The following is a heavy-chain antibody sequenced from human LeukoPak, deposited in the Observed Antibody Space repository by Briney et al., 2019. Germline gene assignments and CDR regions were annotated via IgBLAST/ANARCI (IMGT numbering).Heavy chain of an antibody. CDR3: ATVRGSGYFDY. Sequence: VKVSCKASGYTFTDYYMHWVQQAPGKGLEWMGRVDPEDGETIYAEKFQGRVTITADTSTDTAYMELSSLRSEDTAVYYCATVRGSGYFDYWGQGTLVTVSS. J-gene: IGHJ4*02. CDR1: GYTFTDYY. V-gene: IGHV1-69-2*01. CDR2: VDPEDGET. D-gene: IGHD3-16*01.